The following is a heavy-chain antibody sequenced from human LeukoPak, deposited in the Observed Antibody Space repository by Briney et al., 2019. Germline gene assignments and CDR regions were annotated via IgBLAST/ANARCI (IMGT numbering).Heavy chain of an antibody. CDR1: GFTFSSFS. J-gene: IGHJ4*02. Sequence: PGGSLRLSCAASGFTFSSFSMHWVRQAPGKGLEWVALISSEGSNKYYTDSVKGRFTISRDNSKNTLDLQMDSLRAEDTAVYYCASGHSSSWYYFDYWGQGTLVTVSS. D-gene: IGHD6-13*01. CDR2: ISSEGSNK. V-gene: IGHV3-30*04. CDR3: ASGHSSSWYYFDY.